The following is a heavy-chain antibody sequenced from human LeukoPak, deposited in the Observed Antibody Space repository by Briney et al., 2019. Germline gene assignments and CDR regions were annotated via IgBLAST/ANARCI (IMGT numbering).Heavy chain of an antibody. D-gene: IGHD3-3*01. V-gene: IGHV1-2*02. Sequence: ASVKVSCKASGYTFTGYYMHWVRQAPGQGLEWMGWINPNSGGTNYAQKFQGRVTMTRDTSVSTAYTELSSLRSDDTAMYYCATAFGVVDFDYWGQGTLVTVSS. CDR3: ATAFGVVDFDY. CDR1: GYTFTGYY. CDR2: INPNSGGT. J-gene: IGHJ4*02.